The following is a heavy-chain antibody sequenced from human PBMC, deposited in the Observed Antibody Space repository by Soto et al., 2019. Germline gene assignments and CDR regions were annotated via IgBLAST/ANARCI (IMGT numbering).Heavy chain of an antibody. CDR3: ARVGYCSGGSCYSDYYYGMDV. Sequence: LETLSLTCTVSGGSISGYYWSWIRQPPGKGLEWIGYIYHSGITKYNPSLKSRVTISIDTSKKQFSLKLSSVTAADTAVYYCARVGYCSGGSCYSDYYYGMDVWGQGTTVTVSS. CDR2: IYHSGIT. D-gene: IGHD2-15*01. V-gene: IGHV4-59*01. J-gene: IGHJ6*02. CDR1: GGSISGYY.